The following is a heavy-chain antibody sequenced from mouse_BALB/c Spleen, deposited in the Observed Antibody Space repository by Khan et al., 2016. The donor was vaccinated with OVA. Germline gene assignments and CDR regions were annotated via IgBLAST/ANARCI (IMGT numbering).Heavy chain of an antibody. J-gene: IGHJ4*01. V-gene: IGHV3-2*02. CDR3: ASNNYYGYALDY. CDR1: GYSITSDYV. Sequence: VQLKQSGPGLVKPSQSLSLTCTATGYSITSDYVWDWIRQLPRNQLEWMGYISYSGYTSYNPSLKSRITISRDTSKNPFYLQLRSVTTEDTASYDCASNNYYGYALDYWGQGTSVTVSS. CDR2: ISYSGYT. D-gene: IGHD1-1*01.